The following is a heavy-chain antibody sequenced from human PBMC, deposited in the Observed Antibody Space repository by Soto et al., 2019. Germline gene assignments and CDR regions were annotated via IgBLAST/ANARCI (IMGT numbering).Heavy chain of an antibody. Sequence: SETLSLTCTVSGGSISSGGYYWSWIRQHPGKGLEWIGYIYYSGSTYYNPSLKSRVTISVDTSKNQFSLKLSSVTAADTAVYYCARGSGIPANWFDPWGQGTLVTVSS. CDR3: ARGSGIPANWFDP. V-gene: IGHV4-31*03. CDR2: IYYSGST. CDR1: GGSISSGGYY. J-gene: IGHJ5*02. D-gene: IGHD1-1*01.